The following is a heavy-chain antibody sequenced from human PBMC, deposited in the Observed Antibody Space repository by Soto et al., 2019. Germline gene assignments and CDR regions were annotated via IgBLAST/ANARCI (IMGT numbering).Heavy chain of an antibody. Sequence: SETLSLTCTVSGGSISSCSWSWIRQPPGKGLEWIGYIFYSGSTNYNPSLKSRVTISVDTSKNQFSLKLSSVTAADTAVYYCARDLRLTMVRGVFNWFDPWGQGTLVTASS. CDR3: ARDLRLTMVRGVFNWFDP. CDR1: GGSISSCS. J-gene: IGHJ5*02. D-gene: IGHD3-10*01. V-gene: IGHV4-59*01. CDR2: IFYSGST.